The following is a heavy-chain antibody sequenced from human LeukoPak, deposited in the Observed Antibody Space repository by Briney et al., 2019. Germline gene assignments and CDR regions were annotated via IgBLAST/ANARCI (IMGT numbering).Heavy chain of an antibody. CDR2: INPNSGGT. CDR3: ARYITVGATYQHFDY. J-gene: IGHJ4*02. D-gene: IGHD1-26*01. V-gene: IGHV1-2*06. CDR1: GYTFTGYY. Sequence: ASVKVSCKAPGYTFTGYYMHWVRQAPGQGLEWMGRINPNSGGTNYAQKFQGRVTMTRDTSISTAYMGLSRLRSDDTAVYYCARYITVGATYQHFDYWGQGTLVTVSS.